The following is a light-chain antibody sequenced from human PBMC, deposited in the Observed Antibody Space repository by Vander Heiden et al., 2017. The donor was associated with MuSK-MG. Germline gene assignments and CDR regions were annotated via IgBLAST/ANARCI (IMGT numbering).Light chain of an antibody. CDR3: SSYTSSSTTCV. Sequence: QSALTQPSSVSGSPGQSITISCTGTSSDVGGYNYVSWYQQHPGKAPKLMIYEVSNRPSGVSNRFSGAKSGNTASLTISGLQAEEEADYYCSSYTSSSTTCVFGTGTKVTVL. V-gene: IGLV2-14*01. J-gene: IGLJ1*01. CDR1: SSDVGGYNY. CDR2: EVS.